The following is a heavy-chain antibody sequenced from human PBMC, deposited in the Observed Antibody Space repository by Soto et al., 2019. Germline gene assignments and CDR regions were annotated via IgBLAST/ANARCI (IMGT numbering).Heavy chain of an antibody. CDR1: GGTFSSYA. CDR3: ARDRGITMLVVEGFDI. D-gene: IGHD3-22*01. CDR2: IIPIFGTA. Sequence: QVQLVPSGAEVKTPGSSVKVSCKASGGTFSSYAISWVRQAPGQGLEWMGGIIPIFGTANYAQKFQGRVTMTADESTSTAYMELSSLRSEDTAVYYCARDRGITMLVVEGFDIWVQGTMVTVSS. V-gene: IGHV1-69*01. J-gene: IGHJ3*02.